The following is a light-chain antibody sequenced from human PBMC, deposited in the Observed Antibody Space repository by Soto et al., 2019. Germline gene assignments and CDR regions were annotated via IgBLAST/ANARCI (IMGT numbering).Light chain of an antibody. J-gene: IGKJ2*01. CDR1: QSVGNKY. V-gene: IGKV3-20*01. CDR2: GAS. CDR3: HQYGSSPPYT. Sequence: ETVLTQSPGTLSLSPGERATLSCRASQSVGNKYLAWYQQMPGQAPRLLIYGASNRTTGIPDRFSGSGSGTDFTLTPTRLEPEDFAVYYCHQYGSSPPYTFGQGTKLEIK.